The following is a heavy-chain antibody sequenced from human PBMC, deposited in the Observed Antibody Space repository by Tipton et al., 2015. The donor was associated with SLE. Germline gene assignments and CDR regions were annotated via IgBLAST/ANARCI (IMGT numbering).Heavy chain of an antibody. CDR1: GGSISNNDYY. D-gene: IGHD1-14*01. V-gene: IGHV4-39*07. J-gene: IGHJ5*02. CDR3: ARDRAICTRTTCYGDNWFDP. Sequence: TLSLTCTVSGGSISNNDYYLGWILQPPGKGLEWIASVHYRADTYYNASLSSRVAISIDTSKNEFSLKLTSVTAADTAVYFCARDRAICTRTTCYGDNWFDPWGQGTLVTVSS. CDR2: VHYRADT.